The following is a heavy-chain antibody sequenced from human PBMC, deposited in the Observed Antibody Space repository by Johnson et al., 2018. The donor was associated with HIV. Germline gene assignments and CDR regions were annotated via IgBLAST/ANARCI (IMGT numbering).Heavy chain of an antibody. D-gene: IGHD6-13*01. CDR3: AKQRVAAAGYDAFDI. Sequence: QVQLVESGGDVVQPGVSLRLSCAASGFTFSSYAMHWVRQAPGKGLEWVAVISYDGSNKYYADSVKGRFTVSRDNSKYTLYLQVNSLRAEDTAVYYCAKQRVAAAGYDAFDIWGQGTMVTVSS. CDR2: ISYDGSNK. CDR1: GFTFSSYA. J-gene: IGHJ3*02. V-gene: IGHV3-30-3*02.